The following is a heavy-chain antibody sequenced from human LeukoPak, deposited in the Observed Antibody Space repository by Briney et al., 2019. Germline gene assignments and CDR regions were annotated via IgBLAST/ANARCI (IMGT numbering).Heavy chain of an antibody. D-gene: IGHD2-21*01. J-gene: IGHJ3*02. CDR2: IYYSGST. Sequence: PSETLSLTCAVYGGSFSGYYWSWIRQPPGKGLEWIGYIYYSGSTNYNPSLKSRVTISVDTSKNQFSLKLSSVTAADTAVYYCARDRSALTGDSGDAFDIWGQGTMVTVSS. CDR3: ARDRSALTGDSGDAFDI. V-gene: IGHV4-59*01. CDR1: GGSFSGYY.